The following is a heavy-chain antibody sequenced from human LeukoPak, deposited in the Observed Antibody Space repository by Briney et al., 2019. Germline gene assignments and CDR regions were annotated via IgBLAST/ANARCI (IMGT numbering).Heavy chain of an antibody. CDR2: ICPNSRTI. CDR1: GFTFSSYS. CDR3: ARGAGSFRPY. V-gene: IGHV3-48*04. J-gene: IGHJ4*02. D-gene: IGHD3-16*02. Sequence: GGSLRLSCAASGFTFSSYSMNWVRQAPGKGLEWISYICPNSRTIYYADSVKGRFTISRDNANNSLSLQMNSLRAEDTAVYYCARGAGSFRPYWGQGTLVTVSS.